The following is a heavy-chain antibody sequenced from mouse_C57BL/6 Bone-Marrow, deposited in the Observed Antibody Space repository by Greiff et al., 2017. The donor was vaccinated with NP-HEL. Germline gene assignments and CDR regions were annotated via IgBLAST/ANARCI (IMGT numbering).Heavy chain of an antibody. D-gene: IGHD2-10*01. Sequence: EVQVVESGAELVRPGASVKLSCTASGFNIKDDYMHWVKQRPEQGLEWIGWIDPENGDTEYASKFQGKATITADTSSNTAYLQLSSLTSEDTAVYYCTTSYYVTYWGQGTTLTVSS. V-gene: IGHV14-4*01. CDR3: TTSYYVTY. J-gene: IGHJ2*01. CDR1: GFNIKDDY. CDR2: IDPENGDT.